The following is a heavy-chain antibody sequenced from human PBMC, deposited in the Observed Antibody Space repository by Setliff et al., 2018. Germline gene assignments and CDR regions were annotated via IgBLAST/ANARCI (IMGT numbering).Heavy chain of an antibody. V-gene: IGHV4-39*07. CDR1: GGSISSSSYY. CDR2: IHYSGST. J-gene: IGHJ6*02. Sequence: SETLSLTCTVSGGSISSSSYYWGWIRQPPGKGLEWIGSIHYSGSTYYNPSLKSRVTISVDTSKNQFSLKVSSVTAADTAVYYCARENRYSSGWYSYYYGMDVWGQGTTVTVSS. CDR3: ARENRYSSGWYSYYYGMDV. D-gene: IGHD6-19*01.